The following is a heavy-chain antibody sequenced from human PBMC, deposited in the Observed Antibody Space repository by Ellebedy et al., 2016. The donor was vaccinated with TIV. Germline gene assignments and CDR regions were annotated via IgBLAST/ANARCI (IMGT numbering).Heavy chain of an antibody. CDR3: ASGLLYYYYGMDV. Sequence: GGSLRLSXAASGGTFSSYAISWVRQAPGQGLEWMGRIIPILGIANYAQKFQGRVTITADKSTSTAYMELSSLRSEDTAVYYCASGLLYYYYGMDVWGQGTTVTVSS. D-gene: IGHD2-21*02. CDR2: IIPILGIA. J-gene: IGHJ6*02. V-gene: IGHV1-69*04. CDR1: GGTFSSYA.